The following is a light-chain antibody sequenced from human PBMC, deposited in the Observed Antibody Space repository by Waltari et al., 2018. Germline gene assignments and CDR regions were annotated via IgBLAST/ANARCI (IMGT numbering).Light chain of an antibody. CDR1: QTLYRDGETY. CDR2: QLS. J-gene: IGKJ4*01. Sequence: DIVMTQNALSLSVTPGQPASISCKSSQTLYRDGETYLYWYLQKPGQSPQLLIYQLSKRFAGVPNRFSGSGSGTEFTLTISRVEADDVGVYYCMQGLQHPFTFGGGTKLEIK. CDR3: MQGLQHPFT. V-gene: IGKV2D-29*02.